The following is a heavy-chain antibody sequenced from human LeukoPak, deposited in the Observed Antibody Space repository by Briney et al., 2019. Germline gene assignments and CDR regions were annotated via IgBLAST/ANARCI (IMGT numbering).Heavy chain of an antibody. V-gene: IGHV3-30-3*01. J-gene: IGHJ4*02. Sequence: RVLRLSCVASGFTFSSYAMHWVRQAPGKGLEWVAVISYDGSNKYYADSVKGRFTISRDNSKNTLYLQMHSLRAEDTAVYYCATELGDYWGQGTLVTVSS. CDR1: GFTFSSYA. D-gene: IGHD3-10*01. CDR3: ATELGDY. CDR2: ISYDGSNK.